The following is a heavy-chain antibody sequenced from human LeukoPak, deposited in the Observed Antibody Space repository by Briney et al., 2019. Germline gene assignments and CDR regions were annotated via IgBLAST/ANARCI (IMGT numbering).Heavy chain of an antibody. D-gene: IGHD3-3*01. J-gene: IGHJ3*02. CDR2: TDARSGIV. CDR1: GFTFTMFG. CDR3: ARTYDFGRGPPGDAFDN. Sequence: PGGSLRLSCVASGFTFTMFGMNWVRQAPGKGLEWVSYTDARSGIVYYADSVQGRFTISRDDAKDSVFLQMNSLRVDDTAVYYCARTYDFGRGPPGDAFDNWGQGTLVTVPS. V-gene: IGHV3-48*01.